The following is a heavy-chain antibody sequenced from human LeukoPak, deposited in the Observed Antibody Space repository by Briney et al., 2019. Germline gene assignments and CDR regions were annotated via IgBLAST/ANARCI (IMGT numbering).Heavy chain of an antibody. Sequence: GRSLRLSCAVSGFNFNDFWVTWVRKTPGPGLVLVARFSSDGTTRKYADSVKYRFTASRDSAKNTVYLQMNSLTADDTGVYFCARDRLSYYSSGIIWFDPRGQGTLVTVSS. J-gene: IGHJ5*02. CDR3: ARDRLSYYSSGIIWFDP. V-gene: IGHV3-74*01. CDR1: GFNFNDFW. CDR2: FSSDGTTR. D-gene: IGHD3-10*01.